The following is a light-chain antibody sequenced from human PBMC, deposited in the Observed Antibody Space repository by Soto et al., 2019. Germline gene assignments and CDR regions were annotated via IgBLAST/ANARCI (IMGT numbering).Light chain of an antibody. J-gene: IGKJ1*01. Sequence: LTHSPGTLSLSPGERFTLSCRASQSVNSSYLAWYQHKPGQAPRLLIYGASTRATGIPDRFSGSGSGTDFTLTIARLEPGDFAVYYCQQYGNSPQTFGQGTKV. CDR1: QSVNSSY. CDR2: GAS. V-gene: IGKV3-20*01. CDR3: QQYGNSPQT.